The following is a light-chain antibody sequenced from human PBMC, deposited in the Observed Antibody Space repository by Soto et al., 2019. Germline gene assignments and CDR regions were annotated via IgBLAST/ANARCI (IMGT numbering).Light chain of an antibody. CDR3: HQYGSSPLT. V-gene: IGKV3-20*01. Sequence: EIVLTQSPGTLSLSPGERATLSCRASQSLSSTYLAWYQQKPGQAPRVLIYGASSRATGIPDRFSGSGSGTDFTLTISRLEPEDFAIYYCHQYGSSPLTFGGWTRVEIK. J-gene: IGKJ4*01. CDR1: QSLSSTY. CDR2: GAS.